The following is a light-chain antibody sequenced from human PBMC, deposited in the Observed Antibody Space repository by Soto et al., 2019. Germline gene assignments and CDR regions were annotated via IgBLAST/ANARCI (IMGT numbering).Light chain of an antibody. CDR1: QSVLTW. CDR3: QHYFSYPYA. CDR2: KAS. Sequence: DIQMTQSPATLSASVGDTVSITCRASQSVLTWLAWYQQKPGKAPNLLIYKASRLRDGVPSRFSGSGSGTDFTLTISSLLPDDFASYFCQHYFSYPYAFGQGTKLEI. J-gene: IGKJ2*01. V-gene: IGKV1-5*03.